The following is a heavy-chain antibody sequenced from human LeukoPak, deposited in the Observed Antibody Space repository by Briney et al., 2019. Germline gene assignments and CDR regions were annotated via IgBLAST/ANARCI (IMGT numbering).Heavy chain of an antibody. Sequence: GSLRLSCAASGFTFSSYAMRWVRQAPGKGLEWVAVISYDGSNKYYADSVKGRFTISRDNSKNTLYLQMNSLRAEDTAVYYCAKVPRDFWSGYYFDYWGLGTLVTVSS. V-gene: IGHV3-30*04. CDR3: AKVPRDFWSGYYFDY. CDR2: ISYDGSNK. CDR1: GFTFSSYA. J-gene: IGHJ4*02. D-gene: IGHD3-3*01.